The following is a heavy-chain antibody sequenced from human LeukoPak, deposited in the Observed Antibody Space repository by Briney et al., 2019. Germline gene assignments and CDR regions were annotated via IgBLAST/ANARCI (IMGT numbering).Heavy chain of an antibody. CDR1: GGSISSSSYY. V-gene: IGHV4-39*01. J-gene: IGHJ3*02. Sequence: PSETLSLTCTVSGGSISSSSYYWGWIRQPPGKGLEWIGSIYYSGSTYYNPSLKSRVTISVDTSKNQFSLKLSSVTAADTAVYYCARQQRPTYYYDSSVGAFDIWGQGTMVTVSS. D-gene: IGHD3-22*01. CDR2: IYYSGST. CDR3: ARQQRPTYYYDSSVGAFDI.